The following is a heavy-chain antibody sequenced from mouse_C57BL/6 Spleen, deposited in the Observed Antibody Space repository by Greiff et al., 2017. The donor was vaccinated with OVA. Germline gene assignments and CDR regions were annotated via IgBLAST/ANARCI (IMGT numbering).Heavy chain of an antibody. J-gene: IGHJ2*01. Sequence: QVQLKESGAELVKPGASVKMSCKASGYTFTTYPIEWMKQNHGKSLEWIGNFHPYNDDTKYNEKFKGKATLTVEKSSSTVYLELSRLTSDDSAVYYCARGLGYGYGDYFDYWGQGTTLTVSS. V-gene: IGHV1-47*01. CDR2: FHPYNDDT. D-gene: IGHD2-2*01. CDR1: GYTFTTYP. CDR3: ARGLGYGYGDYFDY.